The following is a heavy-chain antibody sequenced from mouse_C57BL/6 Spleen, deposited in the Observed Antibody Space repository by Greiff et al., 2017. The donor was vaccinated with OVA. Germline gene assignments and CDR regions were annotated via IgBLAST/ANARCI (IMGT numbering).Heavy chain of an antibody. CDR2: INPNNGGT. V-gene: IGHV1-26*01. D-gene: IGHD2-3*01. Sequence: EVQLQQSGPELVKPGASVKISCKASGYTFTDYYMNWVKQSHGKSLEWIGDINPNNGGTSYNQKFKGKATLTVDKSSSTAYMERRSLTSEDSAVYYCARNEGYSHFDYWGQGTTLTVSS. CDR3: ARNEGYSHFDY. CDR1: GYTFTDYY. J-gene: IGHJ2*01.